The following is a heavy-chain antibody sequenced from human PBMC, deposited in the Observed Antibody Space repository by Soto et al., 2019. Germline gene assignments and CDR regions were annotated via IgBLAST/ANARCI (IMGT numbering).Heavy chain of an antibody. CDR3: AKDGLTYYDFWSGPSSHPYGMDV. D-gene: IGHD3-3*01. CDR1: GFTFSSYA. V-gene: IGHV3-23*01. Sequence: PGGSLRLSCAASGFTFSSYAMSWVRQAPGKGLEWVSAIRGSGGSTYYADSVKGRFTISRDNSKNTLYLQMNSLRAEDTAVYYCAKDGLTYYDFWSGPSSHPYGMDVWGQGTTVTVSS. J-gene: IGHJ6*02. CDR2: IRGSGGST.